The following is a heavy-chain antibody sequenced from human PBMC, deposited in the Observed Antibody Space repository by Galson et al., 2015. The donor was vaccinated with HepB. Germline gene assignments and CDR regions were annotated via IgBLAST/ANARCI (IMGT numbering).Heavy chain of an antibody. D-gene: IGHD3-3*01. CDR3: ASPGVANQGYYYGMDV. CDR1: GYSFTSYW. J-gene: IGHJ6*02. V-gene: IGHV5-10-1*01. Sequence: QSGAEVKKPGESLRISCKGSGYSFTSYWISWVRQMPGKGLEWMGRIDPSDSYTNYSPSFQGHVTISADKSISTAYLQWSSLKASDTAMYYCASPGVANQGYYYGMDVWGQGTTVTVSS. CDR2: IDPSDSYT.